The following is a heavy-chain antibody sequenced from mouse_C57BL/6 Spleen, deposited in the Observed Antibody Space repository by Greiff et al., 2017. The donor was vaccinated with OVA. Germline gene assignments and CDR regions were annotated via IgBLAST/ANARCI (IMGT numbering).Heavy chain of an antibody. CDR1: GYTFTDYN. CDR3: ARSTTVGWYFDV. CDR2: INPNNGGT. D-gene: IGHD1-1*01. Sequence: VQLQQSGPELVKPGASVKIPCKASGYTFTDYNMDWVKQSHGKSLEWIGDINPNNGGTIYNQKFKGKATLTVDKSSSTAYMELRSLTSEDTAVYYCARSTTVGWYFDVWGTGTTVTVSS. V-gene: IGHV1-18*01. J-gene: IGHJ1*03.